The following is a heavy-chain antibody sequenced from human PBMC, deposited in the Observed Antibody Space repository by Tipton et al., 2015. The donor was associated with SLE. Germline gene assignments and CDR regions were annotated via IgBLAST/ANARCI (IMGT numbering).Heavy chain of an antibody. D-gene: IGHD1-14*01. V-gene: IGHV3-23*01. J-gene: IGHJ4*02. CDR1: GFTFSSYA. Sequence: GSLRLSCAASGFTFSSYAMSWVRQAPGKGLEWVSAISGSGGSTYYVDSVKGRFTISRDNAKNSLYLQMNSLRAEDTAVYYCARTRPGMGDYWGQGTLVTVSS. CDR3: ARTRPGMGDY. CDR2: ISGSGGST.